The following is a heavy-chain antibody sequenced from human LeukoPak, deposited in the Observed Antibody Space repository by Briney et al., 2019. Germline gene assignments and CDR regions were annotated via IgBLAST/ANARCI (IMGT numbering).Heavy chain of an antibody. V-gene: IGHV3-30*18. Sequence: GGSLRLSCAASGFSFSSYGMHWVRQAPGKGLEWVAVISYDGRNKHYPDSVKGRFTISRDISTDTLWLQMDSLRTEDTAVYYCAKGPLRGTAAAIDYWGQGTLVTVSS. D-gene: IGHD2-2*01. CDR3: AKGPLRGTAAAIDY. CDR2: ISYDGRNK. J-gene: IGHJ4*02. CDR1: GFSFSSYG.